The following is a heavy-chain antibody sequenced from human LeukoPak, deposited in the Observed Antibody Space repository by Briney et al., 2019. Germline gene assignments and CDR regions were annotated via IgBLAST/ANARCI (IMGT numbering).Heavy chain of an antibody. CDR2: IYTSGST. CDR1: GGSISSGSYY. V-gene: IGHV4-61*02. J-gene: IGHJ4*02. CDR3: ATGTGTTEFDY. Sequence: PSQTLSLTCTVSGGSISSGSYYWNWIRQPAGKGLEWIGRIYTSGSTNYNPSLKSRVTISVDTSKNQFSLKLSSVTAADTAVYYCATGTGTTEFDYWGQGTLVTVSS. D-gene: IGHD1-7*01.